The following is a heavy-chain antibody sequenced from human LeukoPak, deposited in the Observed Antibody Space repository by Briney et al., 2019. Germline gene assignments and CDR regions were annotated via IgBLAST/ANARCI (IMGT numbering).Heavy chain of an antibody. Sequence: PGGSLRLSCTASGFTLGDYAMSWVRQAPGKGLEWVGLIRSKAYGGTTEYAASVKGRFTISRDDSKSIAYLQMNSLKTEDTAVYYCTRDVAYCSGGSCGLYDYWGQGAPVTVSS. V-gene: IGHV3-49*04. D-gene: IGHD2-15*01. J-gene: IGHJ4*02. CDR1: GFTLGDYA. CDR2: IRSKAYGGTT. CDR3: TRDVAYCSGGSCGLYDY.